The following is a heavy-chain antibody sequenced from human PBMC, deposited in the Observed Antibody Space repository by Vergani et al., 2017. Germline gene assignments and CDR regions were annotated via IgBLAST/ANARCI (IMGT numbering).Heavy chain of an antibody. J-gene: IGHJ5*02. D-gene: IGHD1-26*01. CDR3: AIYRSWSYYGSRGWFDP. CDR1: GGSLSGYY. Sequence: QVQLQQWGAGLLKPSETLSLTCAVYGGSLSGYYWSWIRQPPGKGLEWIGEINHSGSTNYNPSLKSRVTISVDTSKNQFSLKLSSVTAADTAVYYCAIYRSWSYYGSRGWFDPWGQGTLVTVSS. CDR2: INHSGST. V-gene: IGHV4-34*01.